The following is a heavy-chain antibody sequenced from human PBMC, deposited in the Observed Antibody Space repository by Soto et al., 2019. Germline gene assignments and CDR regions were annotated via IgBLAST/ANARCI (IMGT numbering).Heavy chain of an antibody. V-gene: IGHV3-48*02. CDR1: GFTFSAYA. CDR3: ARDWDIVILSVPIPNYNYGMDV. J-gene: IGHJ6*02. Sequence: GSLRLSCEGSGFTFSAYAMNWVRQAPGKGLEWVSYISSRSDTLYYADSVKGRFTISRDNAKNSVYLQVNNLRDEDTAVYCCARDWDIVILSVPIPNYNYGMDVWGQGTTVTVSS. D-gene: IGHD2-15*01. CDR2: ISSRSDTL.